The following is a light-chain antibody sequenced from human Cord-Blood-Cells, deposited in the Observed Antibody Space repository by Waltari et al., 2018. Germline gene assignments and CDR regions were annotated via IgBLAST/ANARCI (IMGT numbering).Light chain of an antibody. CDR1: SSDVGGYNY. CDR2: EVS. J-gene: IGLJ3*02. Sequence: CTGTSSDVGGYNYVSWYQQHPGKAPKLMIYEVSKRPSGVPDRFSGSKSGNTASLTVSGLQAEDEADYYCSSYAGSNKRVFGGGTKLTVL. CDR3: SSYAGSNKRV. V-gene: IGLV2-8*01.